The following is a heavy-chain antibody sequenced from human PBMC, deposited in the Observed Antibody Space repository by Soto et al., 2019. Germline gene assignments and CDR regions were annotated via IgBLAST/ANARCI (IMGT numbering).Heavy chain of an antibody. V-gene: IGHV3-9*01. CDR3: AKGVAGWYYFDY. Sequence: EVQLVESGGGLVQPGRSLRLSCAASGFTFDDYAMHWVRQAPGKDLEWVSGISWNRGSIGYADSVKGRFTISRDNAKNSLYLQMNSLRAEDTALYYCAKGVAGWYYFDYWGQGTLVTVSS. J-gene: IGHJ4*02. D-gene: IGHD3-3*01. CDR1: GFTFDDYA. CDR2: ISWNRGSI.